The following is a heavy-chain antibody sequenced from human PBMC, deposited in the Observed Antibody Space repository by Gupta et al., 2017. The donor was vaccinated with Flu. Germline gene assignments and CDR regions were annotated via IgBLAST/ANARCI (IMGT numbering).Heavy chain of an antibody. Sequence: QVQLVESGGGVVQPGRSLRLSCATSGLPFSNHGMHWGRQAPGKGLECVARISYDVDIKDYADSVKGRFTISRDNSKSTVYLQMNSLRPEDTAIYYCAKDRLWLEPRDALDVWGPGTLVTVSS. J-gene: IGHJ3*01. CDR2: ISYDVDIK. CDR3: AKDRLWLEPRDALDV. V-gene: IGHV3-30*18. CDR1: GLPFSNHG. D-gene: IGHD6-19*01.